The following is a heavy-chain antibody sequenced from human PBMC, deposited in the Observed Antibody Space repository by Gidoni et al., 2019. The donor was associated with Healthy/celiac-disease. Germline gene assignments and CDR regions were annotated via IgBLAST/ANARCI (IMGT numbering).Heavy chain of an antibody. D-gene: IGHD1-20*01. V-gene: IGHV3-21*01. CDR2: ISSSSSYI. CDR3: ARDYNWNDAYYYYYYGMDV. CDR1: GFTFSSYS. Sequence: EVQLVESGGGLVKPGGSLRLSCAASGFTFSSYSMNWVRQAPGKGLEWVSSISSSSSYIYYADSVKGRFTISRDNAKNSLYLQMNSLRAEDTAVYYCARDYNWNDAYYYYYYGMDVWGQGTTVTVSS. J-gene: IGHJ6*02.